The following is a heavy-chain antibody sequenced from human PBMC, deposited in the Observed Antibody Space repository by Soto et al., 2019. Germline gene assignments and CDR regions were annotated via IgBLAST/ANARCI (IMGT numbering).Heavy chain of an antibody. V-gene: IGHV3-33*08. CDR3: ARDVAFGYYDSPVGFDP. D-gene: IGHD3-3*01. J-gene: IGHJ5*02. CDR1: GFTFSSYG. Sequence: LRLSCAASGFTFSSYGMHWVRQAPGKGLEWVAVIWYDGSNKYYADSVKGRFTISRDNSKNTLYLQMNSLRAEDTAVYYCARDVAFGYYDSPVGFDPWGQGTLVTVSS. CDR2: IWYDGSNK.